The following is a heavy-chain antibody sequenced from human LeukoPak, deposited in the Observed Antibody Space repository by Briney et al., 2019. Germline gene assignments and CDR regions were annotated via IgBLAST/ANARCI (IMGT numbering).Heavy chain of an antibody. Sequence: ASVKVSCKASGYTFTGYYMHWARQAPGQGLEWMGWINPNSGGTNYAQKFQGRVTMTRDTSISTAYMELSRLRSDDTAVYYCARPYDSSGYFVKWGQGTLVTVSS. J-gene: IGHJ4*02. CDR2: INPNSGGT. CDR3: ARPYDSSGYFVK. CDR1: GYTFTGYY. V-gene: IGHV1-2*02. D-gene: IGHD3-22*01.